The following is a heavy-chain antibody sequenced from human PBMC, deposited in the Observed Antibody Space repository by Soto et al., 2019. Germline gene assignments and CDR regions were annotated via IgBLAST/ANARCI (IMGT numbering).Heavy chain of an antibody. J-gene: IGHJ4*02. CDR2: IIPIFGTA. CDR1: GGTFSSYA. Sequence: SVKVSCKASGGTFSSYATSWVRQAPGQGLEWMGGIIPIFGTANYAQKFQGRVTITADKSTSTAYMELSSLRSEDTAVYYCATVTSSSSPYFDYWGQGTLVTVSS. D-gene: IGHD6-6*01. CDR3: ATVTSSSSPYFDY. V-gene: IGHV1-69*06.